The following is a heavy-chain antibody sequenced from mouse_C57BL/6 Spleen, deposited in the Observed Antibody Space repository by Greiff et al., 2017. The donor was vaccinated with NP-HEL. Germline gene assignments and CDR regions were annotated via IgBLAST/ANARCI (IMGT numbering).Heavy chain of an antibody. J-gene: IGHJ3*01. CDR3: ARDSSWAWFAY. D-gene: IGHD1-1*01. V-gene: IGHV1-22*01. CDR1: GYTFTDSN. Sequence: EVQLQQSGPELVKPGASVKMSCKASGYTFTDSNMHWVKQSHGKSLAWIGYINPNNGGTSYNQKFKGKATLTVNKSSSTAYMELRSLTSEDSAVYYCARDSSWAWFAYWGQGTLVTVSA. CDR2: INPNNGGT.